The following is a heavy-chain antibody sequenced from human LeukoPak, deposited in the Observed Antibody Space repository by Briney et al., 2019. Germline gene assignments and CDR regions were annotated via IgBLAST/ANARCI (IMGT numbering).Heavy chain of an antibody. D-gene: IGHD3-3*01. Sequence: PSETLSLTCAVCGGSFSGYYWSWIRQPPVKVLEWIGEINHSGSTNYNPSLKSRVTISVDTSKNQFSLKLSSVTAADTAVYYCARGVRNVLRFLEWLGNWFDPWGQGTLVTVSS. J-gene: IGHJ5*02. V-gene: IGHV4-34*01. CDR3: ARGVRNVLRFLEWLGNWFDP. CDR1: GGSFSGYY. CDR2: INHSGST.